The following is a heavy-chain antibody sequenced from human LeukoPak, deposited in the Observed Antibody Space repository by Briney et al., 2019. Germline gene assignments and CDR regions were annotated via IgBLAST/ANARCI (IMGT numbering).Heavy chain of an antibody. D-gene: IGHD5-18*01. CDR2: INHSGST. J-gene: IGHJ3*02. V-gene: IGHV4-34*01. CDR3: ARGLGDTAMVRAFDI. Sequence: GSLRLSCAASGFTFSSYWMSWIRQPPGKGLEWIGEINHSGSTNYNPSLKSRVTISVDTSKNQFSLKLSSVTAADTAVYYCARGLGDTAMVRAFDIWGQGTMVTVSS. CDR1: GFTFSSYW.